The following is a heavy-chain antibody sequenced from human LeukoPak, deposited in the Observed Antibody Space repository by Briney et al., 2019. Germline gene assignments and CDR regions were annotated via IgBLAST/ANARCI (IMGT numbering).Heavy chain of an antibody. CDR1: GYTFTSYD. V-gene: IGHV1-8*01. Sequence: ASVKVSCKASGYTFTSYDINWVRQATGQGLEWMGWMNPNSGNTGYAQKFQGRVTMTRNTSISTAYMELSSLRSEDTAVYYCARGGPDYYYMDVWSKGTTVTVSS. J-gene: IGHJ6*03. CDR3: ARGGPDYYYMDV. CDR2: MNPNSGNT.